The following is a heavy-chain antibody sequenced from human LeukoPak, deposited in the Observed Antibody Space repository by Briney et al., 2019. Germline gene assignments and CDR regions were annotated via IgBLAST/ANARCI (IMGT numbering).Heavy chain of an antibody. CDR3: TREKRYFDWFQADY. J-gene: IGHJ4*02. CDR1: GFTFSDYA. V-gene: IGHV3-49*03. CDR2: IRNKAYGGTA. Sequence: PGGSLRLSCTASGFTFSDYAMSWFRQAPGKGLEWVGFIRNKAYGGTAEYAASVKGRFTISRDDSETIAYLQMNSLKTEDTAVYYCTREKRYFDWFQADYWGQGTLVTVSS. D-gene: IGHD3-9*01.